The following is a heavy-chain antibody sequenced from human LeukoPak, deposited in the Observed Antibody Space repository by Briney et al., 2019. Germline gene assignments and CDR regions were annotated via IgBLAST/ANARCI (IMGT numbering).Heavy chain of an antibody. J-gene: IGHJ3*02. Sequence: SETLSLTCTVSGGSISTYSWTWIRQPPGKGLEWIGNIYYSGNTNYNPSLKSRATISVDMSKNQFSLTLNSVTAADTAVYYCARSASSTSRSAFDIWGQGTRVTASS. CDR3: ARSASSTSRSAFDI. CDR1: GGSISTYS. CDR2: IYYSGNT. V-gene: IGHV4-59*01.